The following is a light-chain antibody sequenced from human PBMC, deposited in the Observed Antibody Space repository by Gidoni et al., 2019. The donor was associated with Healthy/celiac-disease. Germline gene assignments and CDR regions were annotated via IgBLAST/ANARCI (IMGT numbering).Light chain of an antibody. CDR1: SSNIGSNT. CDR3: AAWDDSLNGPV. J-gene: IGLJ3*02. CDR2: NNN. Sequence: QSVLTQPPSASGTPGQRVTISCSGSSSNIGSNTVNWYQQLPGTAPKLLLYNNNQRPSGVPARFSGSKSGTSASLAISGLQSEDEADYYCAAWDDSLNGPVFGGGTKLTVL. V-gene: IGLV1-44*01.